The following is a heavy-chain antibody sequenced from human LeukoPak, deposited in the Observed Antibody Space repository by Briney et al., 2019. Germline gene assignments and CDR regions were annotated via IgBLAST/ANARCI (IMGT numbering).Heavy chain of an antibody. CDR2: IRQDSSEK. V-gene: IGHV3-7*03. D-gene: IGHD6-13*01. J-gene: IGHJ3*01. Sequence: GGSLRLSCVASEFSFSSYWMSWVRQAPGKGLGWVANIRQDSSEKYYVGSVRGRFTISRDNDEKSLYLQMDTLSAEDTALYFCARDLAAAAGLGTFDLWGQGTMVIVSS. CDR3: ARDLAAAAGLGTFDL. CDR1: EFSFSSYW.